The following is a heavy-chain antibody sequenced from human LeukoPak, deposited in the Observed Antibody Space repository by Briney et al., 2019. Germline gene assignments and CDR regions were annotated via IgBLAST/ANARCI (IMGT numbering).Heavy chain of an antibody. CDR1: GYTLTELS. CDR3: ARSAPTLTYDILTGYLGY. CDR2: FDPEDGET. D-gene: IGHD3-9*01. V-gene: IGHV1-24*01. Sequence: ASVKVSCKASGYTLTELSMHWVRQAPGKGLEWMGGFDPEDGETIYAQKFQGRVTMTEDTSTDTAYMELSSLRSDDTAFYYCARSAPTLTYDILTGYLGYWGQGTLVTVSS. J-gene: IGHJ4*02.